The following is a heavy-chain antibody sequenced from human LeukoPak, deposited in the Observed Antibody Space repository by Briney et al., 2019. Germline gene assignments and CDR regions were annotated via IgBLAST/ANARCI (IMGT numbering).Heavy chain of an antibody. D-gene: IGHD1-26*01. CDR3: ATSIVGATNFDY. CDR1: GYLFTSYW. Sequence: GESLKISCQGSGYLFTSYWIRWVRQLPGKGLEWMGIIYPGDSDTRYSPSFQGQVTISADKSISTAYLQWSSLKASDTAMYYCATSIVGATNFDYWGQGTLVTVSS. V-gene: IGHV5-51*01. J-gene: IGHJ4*02. CDR2: IYPGDSDT.